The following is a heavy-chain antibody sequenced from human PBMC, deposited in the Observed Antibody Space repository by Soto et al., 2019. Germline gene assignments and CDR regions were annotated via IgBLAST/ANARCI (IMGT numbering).Heavy chain of an antibody. D-gene: IGHD6-13*01. CDR2: TSDDGSKR. CDR1: GFTFSNYA. J-gene: IGHJ4*02. Sequence: QVQLVESGGGAVLAGMSLSLSCAGYGFTFSNYAMYWVRQAPGKGLEWVAVTSDDGSKRYYADSVKGRFTITRDNSKNALYLHMSSLRREDTAVYYCAKGSPDSSWVDWGQGNLVAVVS. V-gene: IGHV3-30*18. CDR3: AKGSPDSSWVD.